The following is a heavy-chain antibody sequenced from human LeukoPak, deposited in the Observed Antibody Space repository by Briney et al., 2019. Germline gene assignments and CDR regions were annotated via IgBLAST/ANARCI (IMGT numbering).Heavy chain of an antibody. D-gene: IGHD1-26*01. V-gene: IGHV3-30-3*01. CDR2: ISYDGSNK. CDR3: AKAGVGATRIYYYYYGMDV. CDR1: GFTFSSYA. J-gene: IGHJ6*02. Sequence: GGSLRLSCAASGFTFSSYAMHWVRQAPGKGLEWVAVISYDGSNKYYADSVKGRFTISRDNSKNTLYLQMNSLRAEDTAVYYCAKAGVGATRIYYYYYGMDVWGQGTTVTVSS.